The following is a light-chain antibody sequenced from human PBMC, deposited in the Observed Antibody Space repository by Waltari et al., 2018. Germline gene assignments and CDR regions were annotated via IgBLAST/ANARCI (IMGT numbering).Light chain of an antibody. Sequence: EIVMTQSPATLSVSPGERATLSCRASQSVRSNLAWYQHKPGQAPRLLIYGASTRATGIPARFSGSESGTEFTLTISSLQSEDSAVYYCQHYNNWPLTFGPGTKVDIE. CDR1: QSVRSN. CDR2: GAS. V-gene: IGKV3-15*01. CDR3: QHYNNWPLT. J-gene: IGKJ3*01.